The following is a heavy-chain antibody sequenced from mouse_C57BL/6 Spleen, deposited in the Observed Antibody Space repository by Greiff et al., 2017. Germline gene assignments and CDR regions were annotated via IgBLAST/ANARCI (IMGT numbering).Heavy chain of an antibody. J-gene: IGHJ4*01. D-gene: IGHD2-4*01. Sequence: EVKLMESGGGLVKPGGSLKLSCAASGFTFSSYTMSWVRQTPEKRLEWVATISGGGGNTYYPDSVKGRFTISRDNAKNTLYLQMSSLRSEDTALYYCARGAYYDYAMDYWGQGTSVTVSS. V-gene: IGHV5-9*01. CDR1: GFTFSSYT. CDR2: ISGGGGNT. CDR3: ARGAYYDYAMDY.